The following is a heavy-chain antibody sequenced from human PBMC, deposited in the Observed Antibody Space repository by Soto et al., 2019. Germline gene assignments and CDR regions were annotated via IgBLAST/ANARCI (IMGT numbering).Heavy chain of an antibody. J-gene: IGHJ3*02. Sequence: QVQLVQSGAEVKKPGSSVQVSCKASGGTFSSYAISWVRQAPGQGLEWMGGIIPIFGTANYAQKFQGRVTITADESTSTAYMELSSLRSEDTAVYYCARDLNYYGSGSYYNAAFDIWGQGTMVTVSS. V-gene: IGHV1-69*01. CDR2: IIPIFGTA. CDR3: ARDLNYYGSGSYYNAAFDI. D-gene: IGHD3-10*01. CDR1: GGTFSSYA.